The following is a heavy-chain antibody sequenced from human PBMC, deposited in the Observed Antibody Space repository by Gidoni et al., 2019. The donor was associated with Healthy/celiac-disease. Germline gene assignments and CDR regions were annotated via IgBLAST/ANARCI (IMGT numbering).Heavy chain of an antibody. J-gene: IGHJ4*02. V-gene: IGHV7-4-1*02. CDR1: GYTFTSYA. CDR3: ARGPGLYDSSGYYHNDY. D-gene: IGHD3-22*01. CDR2: INTNTVNP. Sequence: QVQLVQSGSELKKPGASVKVSCKASGYTFTSYAMNWVRQAPGQGLEWMGWINTNTVNPTYAQGFTGRFVFSLDTSVSTAYLQISSLKAEDTAVYYCARGPGLYDSSGYYHNDYWGQGTLVTVSS.